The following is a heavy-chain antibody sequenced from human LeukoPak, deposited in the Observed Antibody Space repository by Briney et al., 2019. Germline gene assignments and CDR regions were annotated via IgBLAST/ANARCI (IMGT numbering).Heavy chain of an antibody. D-gene: IGHD2-15*01. CDR2: ISSSSSTI. CDR1: GFTFSNYN. J-gene: IGHJ4*02. Sequence: HAGGSLRLSCAASGFTFSNYNMNWVRQAPGKGLEWVSYISSSSSTIYYADSVKGRFTISRDNAKNSLYLQMNSLRAEDTAVYYCARGLYCSGGSCYGRFDYWGQGTLVTVSS. V-gene: IGHV3-48*01. CDR3: ARGLYCSGGSCYGRFDY.